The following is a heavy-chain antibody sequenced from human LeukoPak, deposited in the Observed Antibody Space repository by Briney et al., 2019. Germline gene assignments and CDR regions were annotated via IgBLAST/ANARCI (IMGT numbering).Heavy chain of an antibody. CDR1: GGSISSYY. CDR3: ARNLYCGGDCYSFDY. D-gene: IGHD2-21*02. V-gene: IGHV4-4*07. CDR2: IYTSGST. J-gene: IGHJ4*02. Sequence: SETLSLTCTVSGGSISSYYWSWIRQPAGKGLEWIGRIYTSGSTNYNPSLKSRVTMSVDTSKNQFSLKLSSVTAADTAVYYCARNLYCGGDCYSFDYWGQGTLVTVSS.